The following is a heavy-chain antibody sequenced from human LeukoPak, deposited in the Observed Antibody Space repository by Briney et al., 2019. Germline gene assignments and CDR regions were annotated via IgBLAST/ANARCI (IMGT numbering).Heavy chain of an antibody. V-gene: IGHV4-4*07. Sequence: SETLSLTCTVSGGSISSYYWSWIRQPAGKGLEWTGRIYTSGSTNYSPSLKSRVTMSVDTSKNQFSLKLSSVTAADTAVYYCAGDGDSGSYIDYWGQGTLVTVSS. CDR1: GGSISSYY. CDR2: IYTSGST. CDR3: AGDGDSGSYIDY. D-gene: IGHD1-26*01. J-gene: IGHJ4*02.